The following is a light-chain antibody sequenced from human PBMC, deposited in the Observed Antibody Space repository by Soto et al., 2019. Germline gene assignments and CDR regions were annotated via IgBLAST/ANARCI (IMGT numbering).Light chain of an antibody. CDR3: AAWDDRLSGRV. J-gene: IGLJ2*01. CDR1: SSNIGSNY. V-gene: IGLV1-47*01. Sequence: QSVLTQPPSASGTPGQRVTISCSGSSSNIGSNYVYWYHQLPGTAPKLVIYRNNQRPSGVPDRISGSKSGTSASLAISGLRSEDEADYYCAAWDDRLSGRVFGRGTKRTVL. CDR2: RNN.